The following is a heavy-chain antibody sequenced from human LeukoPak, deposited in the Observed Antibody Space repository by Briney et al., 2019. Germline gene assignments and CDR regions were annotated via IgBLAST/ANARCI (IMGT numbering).Heavy chain of an antibody. CDR3: ARVLDDYGGNLEDY. V-gene: IGHV4-59*01. CDR1: GGSISSYY. D-gene: IGHD4-23*01. Sequence: SETLSLTCTVSGGSISSYYWSWIRQPPGKGLEWIGYIYYSGSTNYNPSLKSRVTISVDTSKNQFSLKLCSVTAADTAVYYCARVLDDYGGNLEDYWGQGTLVTVSS. J-gene: IGHJ4*02. CDR2: IYYSGST.